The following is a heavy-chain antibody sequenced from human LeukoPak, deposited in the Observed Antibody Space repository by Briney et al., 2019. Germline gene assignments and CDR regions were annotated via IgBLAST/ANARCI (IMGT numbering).Heavy chain of an antibody. Sequence: GRSLRLSCAASGFTFDDYAMHWVRQAPGKGLEWVSGISWNSGSIGYADSVKGRFTISRDNAKNSLYLQVNSLRAGDTAVYYCAKDYYYDSSGYYYGDAFDIRGQGTMVTVSS. V-gene: IGHV3-9*01. D-gene: IGHD3-22*01. CDR2: ISWNSGSI. J-gene: IGHJ3*02. CDR3: AKDYYYDSSGYYYGDAFDI. CDR1: GFTFDDYA.